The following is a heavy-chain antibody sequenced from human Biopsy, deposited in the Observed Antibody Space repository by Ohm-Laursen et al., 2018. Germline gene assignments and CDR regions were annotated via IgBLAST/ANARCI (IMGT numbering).Heavy chain of an antibody. CDR3: ARSTYYYESSGTRRGLDI. Sequence: SLRLSCTASGITVSGNYMTWVRQAPGKGLEWVSVIDSGGYTHYTGSVKGRFTISRDNSKNTLYLQMNNLSAEDTAVYYCARSTYYYESSGTRRGLDIWGQGTMVTVSS. CDR1: GITVSGNY. J-gene: IGHJ3*02. V-gene: IGHV3-53*01. D-gene: IGHD3-22*01. CDR2: IDSGGYT.